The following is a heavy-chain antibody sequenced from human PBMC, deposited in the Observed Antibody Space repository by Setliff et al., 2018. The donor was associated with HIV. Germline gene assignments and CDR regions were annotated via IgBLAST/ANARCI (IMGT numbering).Heavy chain of an antibody. J-gene: IGHJ3*02. CDR2: IYYSGST. CDR3: ARPMYYYNDAFDI. CDR1: GGSISSSSYY. D-gene: IGHD3-10*01. V-gene: IGHV4-39*01. Sequence: PSETLSLTCTVSGGSISSSSYYWGWIRQPPGKGLEWIGSIYYSGSTYYNPSPKSRVTISVDTSKNQFSLKLSSVTAADTAVYYCARPMYYYNDAFDIWGQGTMVTVSS.